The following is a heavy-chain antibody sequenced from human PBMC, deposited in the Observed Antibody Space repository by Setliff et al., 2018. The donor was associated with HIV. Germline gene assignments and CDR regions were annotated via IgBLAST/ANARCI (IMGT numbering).Heavy chain of an antibody. CDR3: AARHITMIVVGLGY. V-gene: IGHV4-34*01. Sequence: PSETLSLTCTVSGGSISSYYWSWIRQPAGKGLEWIGEINHSGSTNYNPSLKSRVTISIDTSKNQFSLKLTSVTAADTAVYYCAARHITMIVVGLGYWGQGTLVTVSS. D-gene: IGHD3-22*01. CDR2: INHSGST. J-gene: IGHJ4*02. CDR1: GGSISSYY.